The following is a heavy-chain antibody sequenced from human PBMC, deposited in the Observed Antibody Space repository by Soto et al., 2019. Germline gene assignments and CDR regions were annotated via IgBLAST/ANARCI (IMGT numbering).Heavy chain of an antibody. CDR1: GVSIGDTSYY. CDR3: ARHGSH. CDR2: IYFSGTT. J-gene: IGHJ4*02. V-gene: IGHV4-39*01. Sequence: PSETLSLTCNVSGVSIGDTSYYWGWIRQPPGKGLEWIGTIYFSGTTFYNPSLKSRLTISVDTSKNQFSLRLSSVTAADTAVYYCARHGSHWGQGTLVTVSS.